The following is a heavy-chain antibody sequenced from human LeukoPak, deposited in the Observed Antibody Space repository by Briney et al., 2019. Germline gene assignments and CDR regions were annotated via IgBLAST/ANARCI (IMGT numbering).Heavy chain of an antibody. Sequence: PSETLSLTCTLSGGSISSGSYYWSWIRQPAGRGLECIGRIYSSGSTNYNPSLKSRVTISLDTSKNQSSLKLSSVTAANTTVYSCARQDSDIFAGYHRGELYWYFDLWGRGTLVTVSS. CDR3: ARQDSDIFAGYHRGELYWYFDL. D-gene: IGHD3-9*01. J-gene: IGHJ2*01. CDR2: IYSSGST. CDR1: GGSISSGSYY. V-gene: IGHV4-61*02.